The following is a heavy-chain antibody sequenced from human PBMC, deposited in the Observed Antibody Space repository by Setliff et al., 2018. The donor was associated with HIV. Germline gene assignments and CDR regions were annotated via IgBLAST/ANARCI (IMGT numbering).Heavy chain of an antibody. Sequence: ETLSLTCAVSGYAISSGYYWGWIRRPPGKGLEWIGSIYNRGSTYYNPSLKSRVTISVDTSKNQFSLKLGSVTAADTAVYYCARELLRSWDGSENSYKPYYFDYWGQGTLVTVSS. CDR1: GYAISSGYY. D-gene: IGHD3-10*01. V-gene: IGHV4-38-2*02. CDR2: IYNRGST. CDR3: ARELLRSWDGSENSYKPYYFDY. J-gene: IGHJ4*02.